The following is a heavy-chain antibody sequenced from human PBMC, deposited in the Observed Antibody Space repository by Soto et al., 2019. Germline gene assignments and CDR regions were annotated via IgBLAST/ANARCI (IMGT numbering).Heavy chain of an antibody. V-gene: IGHV5-10-1*01. J-gene: IGHJ5*02. CDR2: IDPSDSWT. CDR3: ESLGGVGAVNCFGT. Sequence: GESLKISCKGSGYSFSNYWISWVRQMPGKGLEWMGRIDPSDSWTHYSPSFQGHVTISADKSISTVYLQWSSLKASDTAMYYCESLGGVGAVNCFGTWGQGTLVTVSS. D-gene: IGHD1-26*01. CDR1: GYSFSNYW.